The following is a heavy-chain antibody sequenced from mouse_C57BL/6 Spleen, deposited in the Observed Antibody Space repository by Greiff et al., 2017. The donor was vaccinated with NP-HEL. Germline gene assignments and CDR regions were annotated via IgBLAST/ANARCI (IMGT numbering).Heavy chain of an antibody. J-gene: IGHJ1*03. CDR1: GYTFTSYW. CDR2: INPSSGYT. CDR3: ARTGYGSSYYWYFDV. D-gene: IGHD1-1*01. Sequence: QVHVKQSGAELAKPGASVKLSCKASGYTFTSYWMHWVNQRPGQGLEWIGYINPSSGYTKYNQKFKDKATLTADKSSSTAYMQLSSLTYEDSAVYYCARTGYGSSYYWYFDVWGTGTTVTVSS. V-gene: IGHV1-7*01.